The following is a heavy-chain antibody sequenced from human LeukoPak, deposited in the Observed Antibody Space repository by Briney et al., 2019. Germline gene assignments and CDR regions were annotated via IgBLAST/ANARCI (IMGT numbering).Heavy chain of an antibody. CDR1: GFTFSNAW. D-gene: IGHD5-24*01. Sequence: PGGSLRLSCAASGFTFSNAWMSWVRQAPGKGLEWVGRIRSKTDGGTTDYAAPVKGRFTISRDDSKTTLFLQMDSLKTEDTAAYHCTTDTAGYNTFDFWGQGTLVTVSS. CDR3: TTDTAGYNTFDF. CDR2: IRSKTDGGTT. V-gene: IGHV3-15*01. J-gene: IGHJ4*02.